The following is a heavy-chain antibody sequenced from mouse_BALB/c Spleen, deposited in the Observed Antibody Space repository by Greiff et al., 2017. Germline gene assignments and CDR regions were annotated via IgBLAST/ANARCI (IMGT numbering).Heavy chain of an antibody. D-gene: IGHD2-10*02. CDR1: GFTFSSYT. J-gene: IGHJ4*01. V-gene: IGHV5-9*03. CDR2: ISSGGVNT. CDR3: ARFVWSYAMDY. Sequence: EVKLVESGGGLVKPGGSLKLSCAASGFTFSSYTMSWVRQTPEKRLEWVATISSGGVNTYYPDSVKGRFTISRDNAKNNLYLQMSSLRSEDTALYYCARFVWSYAMDYWGQGTSVTVSS.